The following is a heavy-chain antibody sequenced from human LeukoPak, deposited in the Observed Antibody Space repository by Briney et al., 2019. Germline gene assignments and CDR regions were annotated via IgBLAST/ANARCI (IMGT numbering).Heavy chain of an antibody. CDR2: ISSSSSYI. D-gene: IGHD3-22*01. CDR1: GFTFSSYS. CDR3: ARDGNYYDSSGNSFDY. J-gene: IGHJ4*02. V-gene: IGHV3-21*01. Sequence: GGSLRLSCAASGFTFSSYSMNWVRQAPGKGLEWVSSISSSSSYIYYADSVKGRFTISRDNAKNSLYLQMNSLRAEDTAVYYCARDGNYYDSSGNSFDYWGQGTLVTVSS.